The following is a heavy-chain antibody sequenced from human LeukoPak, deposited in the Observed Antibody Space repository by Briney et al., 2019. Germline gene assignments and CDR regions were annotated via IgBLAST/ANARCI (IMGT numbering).Heavy chain of an antibody. V-gene: IGHV1-8*01. J-gene: IGHJ4*02. Sequence: ASVKLSCKTSGYRFTNFDINWVRQAPGQGLEWMGWMNPDNGNTVYAQKFQGRVSMSGDTSISTAFMVLSSLRSDDTAVYFCARGPRESSSSDYWGQGTLVTVSS. CDR3: ARGPRESSSSDY. CDR2: MNPDNGNT. D-gene: IGHD6-13*01. CDR1: GYRFTNFD.